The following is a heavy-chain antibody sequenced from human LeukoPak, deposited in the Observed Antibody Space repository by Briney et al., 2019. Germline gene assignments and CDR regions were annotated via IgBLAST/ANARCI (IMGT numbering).Heavy chain of an antibody. CDR1: GFTFSSYS. J-gene: IGHJ5*02. CDR3: ARALRYFDWLSTSPEYNWFDP. Sequence: GGSLRLSCAASGFTFSSYSMNWDRQAPGKGLEWVSYISSSSSTIYYADSVKGRFTISRDNAKNSLYLQMNSLRAEDTAVYYCARALRYFDWLSTSPEYNWFDPWGQGTLVTVSS. V-gene: IGHV3-48*01. CDR2: ISSSSSTI. D-gene: IGHD3-9*01.